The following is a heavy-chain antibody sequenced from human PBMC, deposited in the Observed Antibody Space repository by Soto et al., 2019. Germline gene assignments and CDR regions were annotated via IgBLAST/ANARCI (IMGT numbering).Heavy chain of an antibody. CDR3: AAGEPHHF. V-gene: IGHV3-33*01. CDR1: GFSFSDFG. CDR2: IWYDGSNK. Sequence: PGGSLRLSCAASGFSFSDFGMHWVRQAPGKGLEWVAIIWYDGSNKYYADSVKGRFTISRDNPKNTVFLHMTSLGAEDTAMYYCAAGEPHHFRGQGTLVTVS. D-gene: IGHD3-10*01. J-gene: IGHJ4*02.